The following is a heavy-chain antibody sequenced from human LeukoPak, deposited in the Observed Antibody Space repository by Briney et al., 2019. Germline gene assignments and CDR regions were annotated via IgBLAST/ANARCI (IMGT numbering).Heavy chain of an antibody. V-gene: IGHV4-59*12. CDR2: IYHSGST. D-gene: IGHD6-13*01. J-gene: IGHJ4*02. CDR1: GGSISSYY. CDR3: ARGGIAAAGDIDY. Sequence: SETLSLTCTASGGSISSYYWSWIRQPPGKGLEWIGSIYHSGSTYYNPSLKSRVTISVDTSKNQFSLKLSSVTAADTAVYYCARGGIAAAGDIDYWGQGTLVTVSS.